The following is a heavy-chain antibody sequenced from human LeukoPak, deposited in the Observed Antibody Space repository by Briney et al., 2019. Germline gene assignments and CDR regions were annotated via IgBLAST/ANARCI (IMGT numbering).Heavy chain of an antibody. CDR3: ARGPCSSTSCYTGAFDY. CDR1: GGSISSHY. Sequence: SETLSLTCTVSGGSISSHYWSWIRQPPGKGLEWIGYIYYSGSTNYKPSLKSRVTISVDTSKNQFSLKLSSVTAADTAVYYCARGPCSSTSCYTGAFDYWGQGTLVTVSS. J-gene: IGHJ4*02. D-gene: IGHD2-2*02. CDR2: IYYSGST. V-gene: IGHV4-59*11.